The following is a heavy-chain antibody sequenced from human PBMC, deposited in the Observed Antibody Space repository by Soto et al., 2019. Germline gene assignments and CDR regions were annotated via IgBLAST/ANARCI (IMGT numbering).Heavy chain of an antibody. J-gene: IGHJ3*02. CDR1: GGTFSSYA. CDR3: ASRDGYNYFAFDI. Sequence: SVKVSCKASGGTFSSYAISWVRQAPGQGLEWMGGIIPIFGTANYAQKFQGRVTVTADESTSTAYMELSSLRSEDTAVYYCASRDGYNYFAFDIWGQGTMVTVSS. CDR2: IIPIFGTA. D-gene: IGHD5-12*01. V-gene: IGHV1-69*13.